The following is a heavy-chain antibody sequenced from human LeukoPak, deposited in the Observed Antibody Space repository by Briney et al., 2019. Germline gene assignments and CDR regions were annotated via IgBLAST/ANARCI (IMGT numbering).Heavy chain of an antibody. J-gene: IGHJ1*01. CDR2: ISAYNCDT. V-gene: IGHV1-18*01. D-gene: IGHD3-10*01. CDR1: GYTFTSYG. Sequence: ASVNVSCKASGYTFTSYGISGVRQAPGQGLECMGWISAYNCDTNDAQKFQGRVTMTTETSTSTAYMELRSLRSDDRAVYYCARVQMVRGVLIPEYFQHWGQGTLVTVSS. CDR3: ARVQMVRGVLIPEYFQH.